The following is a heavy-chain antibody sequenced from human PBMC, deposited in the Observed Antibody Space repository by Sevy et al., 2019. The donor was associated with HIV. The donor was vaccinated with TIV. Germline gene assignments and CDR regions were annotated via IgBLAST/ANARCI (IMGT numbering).Heavy chain of an antibody. V-gene: IGHV3-48*02. CDR2: ISGDARTI. J-gene: IGHJ4*02. CDR3: ARNVWGTFRYNDW. CDR1: GFTFSDDG. D-gene: IGHD3-16*02. Sequence: GGSLRLSCSVSGFTFSDDGMDWVRQAPGKGLEWISYISGDARTIYYADSVKGRFTVSRDNAKDSLFLQMNSLRDEDTAVYYCARNVWGTFRYNDWWGQGTLVTVSS.